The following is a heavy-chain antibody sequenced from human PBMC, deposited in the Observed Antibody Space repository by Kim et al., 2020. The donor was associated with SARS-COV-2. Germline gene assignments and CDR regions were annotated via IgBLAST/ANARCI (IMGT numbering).Heavy chain of an antibody. D-gene: IGHD6-19*01. Sequence: ASVKVSCKASGYTFINYVMHWVRQAPGQRLEWMGLISIGHDDTKYSQKFRGRVTITSDTTASTAYMELSSLRSEDTAVYYCARGSGWAFDYWGQGTLVTV. J-gene: IGHJ4*02. CDR3: ARGSGWAFDY. CDR1: GYTFINYV. V-gene: IGHV1-3*04. CDR2: ISIGHDDT.